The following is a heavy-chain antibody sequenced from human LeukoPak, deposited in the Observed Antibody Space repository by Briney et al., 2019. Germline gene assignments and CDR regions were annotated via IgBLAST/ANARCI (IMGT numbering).Heavy chain of an antibody. CDR3: ATSDILTGYYTFDY. CDR1: GGSISSYY. V-gene: IGHV4-59*08. Sequence: PSETLSLTCTVSGGSISSYYWSWIRQPPGKGLEWIGYIYYSGSTNYNPSLKSRVTISVDTSKNQVSLKLSSVTAADTAVYYCATSDILTGYYTFDYWGQGTLVTVSS. J-gene: IGHJ4*02. CDR2: IYYSGST. D-gene: IGHD3-9*01.